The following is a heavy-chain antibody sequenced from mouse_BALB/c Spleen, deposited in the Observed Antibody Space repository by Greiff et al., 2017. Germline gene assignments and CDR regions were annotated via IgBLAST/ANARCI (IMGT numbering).Heavy chain of an antibody. Sequence: EVHLVESGGGLVKPGGSLKLSCAASGFAFSSYDMSWVRQTPEKRLEWVAYISSGGGSTYYPDTVKGRFTISRDNAKNTLYLQMSSLKSEDTAMYYCARLYYGSSIYFDYWGQGTTLTVSS. CDR3: ARLYYGSSIYFDY. J-gene: IGHJ2*01. CDR2: ISSGGGST. V-gene: IGHV5-12-1*01. CDR1: GFAFSSYD. D-gene: IGHD1-1*01.